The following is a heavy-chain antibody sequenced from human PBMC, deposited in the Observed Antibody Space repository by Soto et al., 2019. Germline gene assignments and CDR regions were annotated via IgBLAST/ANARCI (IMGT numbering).Heavy chain of an antibody. D-gene: IGHD3-10*01. CDR3: ARERISMVRGAPFY. Sequence: GASVKVSCKASGYTSNNYAMHWVRQAPGQGLEWMGCINAGNGNTKYSQKLQDRVTISRDTSASTAYMELSSLRYEDTAFYYCARERISMVRGAPFYWG. V-gene: IGHV1-3*01. CDR2: INAGNGNT. CDR1: GYTSNNYA. J-gene: IGHJ4*01.